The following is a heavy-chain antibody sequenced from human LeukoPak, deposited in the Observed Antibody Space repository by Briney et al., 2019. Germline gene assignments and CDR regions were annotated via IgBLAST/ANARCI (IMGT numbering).Heavy chain of an antibody. CDR2: INPNSGGT. CDR3: ARDKLRSGSSGYYYYYGMDV. CDR1: GYTFTSYY. Sequence: ASVKVSCKASGYTFTSYYMHWVRQAPGQGLEWMGWINPNSGGTNYAQKFQGWVTMTRDTSISTAYMELSRLRSDDTAVYYCARDKLRSGSSGYYYYYGMDVWGQGTTVTVSS. D-gene: IGHD3-22*01. J-gene: IGHJ6*02. V-gene: IGHV1-2*04.